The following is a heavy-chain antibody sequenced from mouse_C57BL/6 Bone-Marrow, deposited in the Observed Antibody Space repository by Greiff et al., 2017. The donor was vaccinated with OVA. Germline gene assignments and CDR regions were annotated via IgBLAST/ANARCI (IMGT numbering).Heavy chain of an antibody. J-gene: IGHJ2*01. CDR2: ISSGSSTI. CDR1: GFPFSASG. D-gene: IGHD4-1*01. V-gene: IGHV5-17*01. Sequence: EVKLVASGGGLVTPGGSLKLSCAASGFPFSASGMHCVRQAPEKGLAWVAYISSGSSTIYYADTVKGRFTISRDNAKNTLFLQMTSLRSEDTAMYYCARELGQDFDYWGQGTTLTVSS. CDR3: ARELGQDFDY.